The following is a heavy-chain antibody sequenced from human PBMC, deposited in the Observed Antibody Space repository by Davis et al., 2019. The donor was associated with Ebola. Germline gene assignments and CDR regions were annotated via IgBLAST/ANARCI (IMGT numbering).Heavy chain of an antibody. J-gene: IGHJ6*02. CDR3: ARDYGYYGMDV. Sequence: MPSETLSLTCIVSGGSISSGGYYWSWIRQHPGKGLEWIGYIYYSGSTYYNPSLKSRVTISVDTSKNQFSLKLSSVTAADTAVYYCARDYGYYGMDVWGQGTTVTVSS. CDR2: IYYSGST. CDR1: GGSISSGGYY. D-gene: IGHD4-17*01. V-gene: IGHV4-31*03.